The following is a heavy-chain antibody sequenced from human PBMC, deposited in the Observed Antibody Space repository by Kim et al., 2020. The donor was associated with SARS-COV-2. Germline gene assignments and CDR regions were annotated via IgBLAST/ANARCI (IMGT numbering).Heavy chain of an antibody. CDR2: INHSGST. V-gene: IGHV4-34*01. J-gene: IGHJ4*02. Sequence: SETLSLTCAVYGGSFSGYYWSWIRQPPGKGLEWIGEINHSGSTNYNPSLKSRVTISVDTSKNQFSLKLSSVTAADTAVYYCRWHGALYYDSSGYRGAFDYWGQGTLVTVSS. CDR1: GGSFSGYY. D-gene: IGHD3-22*01. CDR3: RWHGALYYDSSGYRGAFDY.